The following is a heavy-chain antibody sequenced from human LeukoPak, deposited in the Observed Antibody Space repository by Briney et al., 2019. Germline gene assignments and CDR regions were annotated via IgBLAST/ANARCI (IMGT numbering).Heavy chain of an antibody. V-gene: IGHV3-21*01. CDR3: ASDWELPWNY. J-gene: IGHJ4*02. Sequence: GGSLRLSCAASGFTFSSYSMNWVRQAPGKGLEWVSSISSSSSYIYYADSVKGRLTISRDDAKNSLYLQMNSLRAEDTAVYYCASDWELPWNYWGQGTLVTVSS. D-gene: IGHD1-26*01. CDR1: GFTFSSYS. CDR2: ISSSSSYI.